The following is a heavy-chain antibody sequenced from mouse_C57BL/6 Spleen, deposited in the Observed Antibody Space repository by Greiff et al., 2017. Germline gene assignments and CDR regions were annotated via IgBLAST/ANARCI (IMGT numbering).Heavy chain of an antibody. CDR1: GFTFSDYG. Sequence: EVNVVESGGGLVKPGGSLKLSCAASGFTFSDYGMHWVRQAPEKGLEWVAYISSGSSTIYYADTVKGRFTISRDNAKNTLFLQMTSLRSEDTAMYYCARPTGPYYAMDYWGQGTSVTVSS. CDR3: ARPTGPYYAMDY. V-gene: IGHV5-17*01. J-gene: IGHJ4*01. CDR2: ISSGSSTI.